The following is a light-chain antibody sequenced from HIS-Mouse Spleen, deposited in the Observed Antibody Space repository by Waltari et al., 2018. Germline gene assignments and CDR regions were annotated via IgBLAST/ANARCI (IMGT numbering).Light chain of an antibody. CDR2: RNN. V-gene: IGLV1-47*01. CDR1: RSNIGSKY. CDR3: AAWDDSLSGAV. Sequence: QAVLTQPPSASGTPGQRVTISWSGSRSNIGSKYLYWYQQHPGTAPKLLIYRNNHRPSGVPDRFSGSKSGTSASLAISGVRSEDEADYYCAAWDDSLSGAVFGGGTKLTVL. J-gene: IGLJ3*02.